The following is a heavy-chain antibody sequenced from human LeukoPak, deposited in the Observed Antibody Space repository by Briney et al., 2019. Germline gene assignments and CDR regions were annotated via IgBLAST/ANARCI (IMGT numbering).Heavy chain of an antibody. J-gene: IGHJ4*02. V-gene: IGHV3-23*01. CDR3: AKPIQLWSPFDY. Sequence: GGSLRLSCAASGFTFSSYAMSLVRQAPGKGLEWVSAISESGVSTYYADSVKGRFTVSRDNSKNTLYLQMNSLRAEDTAVYYCAKPIQLWSPFDYWGQGTLVTVSS. CDR1: GFTFSSYA. D-gene: IGHD5-18*01. CDR2: ISESGVST.